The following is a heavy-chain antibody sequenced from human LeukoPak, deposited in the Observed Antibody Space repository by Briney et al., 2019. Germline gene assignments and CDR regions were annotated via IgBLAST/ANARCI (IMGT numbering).Heavy chain of an antibody. CDR3: ARGRPYYYDSSGYYPLGY. CDR1: GYTFTSYD. CDR2: MNPNSGNT. D-gene: IGHD3-22*01. V-gene: IGHV1-8*01. Sequence: ASVKVSCKASGYTFTSYDINWVRQATGQGLVWMGWMNPNSGNTGYAQKFQGRVTMTRNTSISTAYMELSSLRSEDTAVYYCARGRPYYYDSSGYYPLGYWGQGTLVTVSS. J-gene: IGHJ4*02.